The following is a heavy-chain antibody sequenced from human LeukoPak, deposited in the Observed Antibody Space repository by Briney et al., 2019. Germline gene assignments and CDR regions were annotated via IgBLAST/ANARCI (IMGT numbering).Heavy chain of an antibody. CDR1: GFTFSSYS. CDR3: ARWRGSSYFDY. J-gene: IGHJ4*02. D-gene: IGHD6-6*01. CDR2: ICSSTT. Sequence: GGSLRLSCAASGFTFSSYSMNWVRQAPGKGLEWVSYICSSTTYYADSVKGRFTISTDNAKNSLYLQMNSLRAEDTAVYYCARWRGSSYFDYWGQGTLVTVSS. V-gene: IGHV3-48*01.